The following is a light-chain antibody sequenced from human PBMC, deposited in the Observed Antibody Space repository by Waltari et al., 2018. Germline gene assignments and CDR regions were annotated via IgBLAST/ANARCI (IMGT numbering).Light chain of an antibody. CDR3: QNHERLPAT. J-gene: IGKJ1*01. V-gene: IGKV3-20*01. Sequence: EIMLTQSPGTLSLSPGERATLSCRASQNIGSYLVWYQQKPGQAPRLLIYEASRRDTGIPDRFSGSGSGTDFSLTISRLEPEDFAVYYCQNHERLPATFGQGTKVEIK. CDR2: EAS. CDR1: QNIGSY.